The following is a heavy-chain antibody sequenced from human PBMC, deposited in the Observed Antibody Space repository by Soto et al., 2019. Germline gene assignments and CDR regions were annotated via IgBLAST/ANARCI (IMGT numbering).Heavy chain of an antibody. D-gene: IGHD5-12*01. CDR3: ATYSGYDPRGNYFEY. CDR2: ISSSSSYI. J-gene: IGHJ4*02. CDR1: GFTFSSYS. Sequence: GWSLILSCAASGFTFSSYSMNWVRQAPGKGLEWVSSISSSSSYIYYADSVKGRFTISRDNAKNSLYLQMNSLRAEDTAVYYCATYSGYDPRGNYFEYWGQGTLVTVSS. V-gene: IGHV3-21*01.